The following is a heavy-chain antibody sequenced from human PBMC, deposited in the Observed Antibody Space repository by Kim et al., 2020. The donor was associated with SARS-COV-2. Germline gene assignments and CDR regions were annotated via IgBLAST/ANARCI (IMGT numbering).Heavy chain of an antibody. CDR2: ICHSGST. CDR1: GGSLSSSNC. J-gene: IGHJ6*02. D-gene: IGHD6-19*01. Sequence: SETLSLTCAVSGGSLSSSNCWSWVRQSPGKGLEWIGDICHSGSTNHNPSLESRVTISLDKAKNQFSLKLTSVTAADTAVYYCARDVSSGWYWVRMDVWGQGITVTVSS. V-gene: IGHV4-4*02. CDR3: ARDVSSGWYWVRMDV.